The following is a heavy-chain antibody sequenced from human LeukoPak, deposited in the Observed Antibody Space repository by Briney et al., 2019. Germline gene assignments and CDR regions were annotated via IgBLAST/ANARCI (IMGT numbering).Heavy chain of an antibody. J-gene: IGHJ6*02. Sequence: SQILSLTCAISGDSVSSNSAAWNWIRQSPSRGLEWLGRTYYRSKWYNDYAVSVKSRITINPDTSKNQFSLQLNSVTPEDTAVYXXXXXXXSSTSCYFSMDVWGQGTTVTVSS. CDR3: XXXXXSSTSCYFSMDV. D-gene: IGHD2-2*01. V-gene: IGHV6-1*01. CDR1: GDSVSSNSAA. CDR2: TYYRSKWYN.